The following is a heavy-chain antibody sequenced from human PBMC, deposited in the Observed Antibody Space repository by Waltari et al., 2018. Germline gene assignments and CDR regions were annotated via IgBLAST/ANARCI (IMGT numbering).Heavy chain of an antibody. CDR3: ASCSSTPYYFDY. J-gene: IGHJ4*02. V-gene: IGHV4-59*01. Sequence: QVQLQESGPGLVKPSETLSLTCTVSGGSISSYYWSWIRQPPGKGLEWIGYIYYSGSTNYNPSLKSRVTISVDTSKNQFSLKLSSVTAADTAVYYCASCSSTPYYFDYWGQGTLVTVSS. CDR2: IYYSGST. CDR1: GGSISSYY. D-gene: IGHD3-10*02.